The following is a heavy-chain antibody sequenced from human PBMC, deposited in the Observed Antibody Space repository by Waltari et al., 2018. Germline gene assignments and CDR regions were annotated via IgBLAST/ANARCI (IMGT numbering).Heavy chain of an antibody. CDR1: GGPISSPHW. D-gene: IGHD3-3*01. CDR3: ARSTYNDFWNWIDP. CDR2: ISHNGST. V-gene: IGHV4-4*02. J-gene: IGHJ5*02. Sequence: QVQLQESGPGLVKPSGTLSLTCAVPGGPISSPHWGGWVRQPPGKGLEWIGEISHNGSTDYNPSLKSRGHISVDKSKNQFSLKLTSVTAADTAVYYCARSTYNDFWNWIDPWGQGTLVTVSS.